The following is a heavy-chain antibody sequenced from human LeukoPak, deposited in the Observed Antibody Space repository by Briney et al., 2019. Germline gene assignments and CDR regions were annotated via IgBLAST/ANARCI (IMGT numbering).Heavy chain of an antibody. J-gene: IGHJ5*02. CDR1: GYTFTSYG. CDR3: AGNNGLWLGPGYWFDP. Sequence: GASVKVSCKASGYTFTSYGISWVRQAPGQGLEWMGWISAYNGNTNYAQKLQGRVTMTTDTSTSTAYMELRSLRSDDTAVYYCAGNNGLWLGPGYWFDPWGQGTLVTVSS. V-gene: IGHV1-18*01. D-gene: IGHD6-19*01. CDR2: ISAYNGNT.